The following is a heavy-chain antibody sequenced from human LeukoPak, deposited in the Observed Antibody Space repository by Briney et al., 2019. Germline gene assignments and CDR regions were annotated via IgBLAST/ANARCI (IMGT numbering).Heavy chain of an antibody. Sequence: SETLSLTCAVSGYSISSGYYWGWIRQPPGKGLEWIGSIYDSGNTYYNPSLKSRVTISVDTSKNQFSLKLSSVTAADTAVYHCARRRTTVVTPDYAFDIWGQGTMVTVSS. D-gene: IGHD4-23*01. J-gene: IGHJ3*02. CDR2: IYDSGNT. V-gene: IGHV4-38-2*01. CDR1: GYSISSGYY. CDR3: ARRRTTVVTPDYAFDI.